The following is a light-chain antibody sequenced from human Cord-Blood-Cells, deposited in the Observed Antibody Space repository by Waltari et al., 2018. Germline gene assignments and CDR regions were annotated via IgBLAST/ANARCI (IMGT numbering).Light chain of an antibody. J-gene: IGKJ1*01. CDR2: AGS. Sequence: AIRMTQSPSSLSASTGDRVTITCRASQGISSYLAWYQQKPGKAPKLLIYAGSTLQSGVPSRFSGSGSGTDFTLTISCLQSEDFATYYCQQYYSYPWTFGQGTKVEIK. CDR1: QGISSY. V-gene: IGKV1-8*01. CDR3: QQYYSYPWT.